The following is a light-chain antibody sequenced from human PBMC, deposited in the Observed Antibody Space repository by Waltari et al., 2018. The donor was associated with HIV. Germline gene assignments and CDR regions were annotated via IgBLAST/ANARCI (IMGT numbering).Light chain of an antibody. Sequence: QSVLTQPPSASGTPGQRVIVSCSGSNSNIGNTFVYWYQHLPGTPPKLLLYKNEQRPSGVPARFSGSKSGTSASLAISGLQSDDEADYYCAAWDDRLRTWMFGGGTKLTVL. J-gene: IGLJ3*02. V-gene: IGLV1-47*01. CDR1: NSNIGNTF. CDR2: KNE. CDR3: AAWDDRLRTWM.